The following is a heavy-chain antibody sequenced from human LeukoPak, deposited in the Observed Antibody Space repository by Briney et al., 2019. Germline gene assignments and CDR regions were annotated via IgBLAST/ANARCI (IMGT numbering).Heavy chain of an antibody. V-gene: IGHV3-30-3*01. J-gene: IGHJ4*02. CDR3: ARLYSSGWLYYFDY. Sequence: GGSLRLSCAASGFTFSSYAMHWVRQAPGKGLEWVAVISYDGSNKYYADSVKGRFTISRDNAKNSLYLQMNSLRAEDTALYHCARLYSSGWLYYFDYWGQGTLVTVSS. CDR2: ISYDGSNK. D-gene: IGHD6-19*01. CDR1: GFTFSSYA.